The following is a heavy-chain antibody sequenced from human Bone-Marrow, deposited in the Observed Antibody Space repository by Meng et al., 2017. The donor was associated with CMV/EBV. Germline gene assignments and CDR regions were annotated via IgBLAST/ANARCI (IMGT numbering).Heavy chain of an antibody. J-gene: IGHJ3*02. D-gene: IGHD3-10*01. Sequence: SVKVSCKASGGTFSSYAISWVRQAPGQGLEWMGGIIPILGIANYAQKFQGRVTITADKSTSTAYMELSSLRAEDTAVYYCAGGVRGAMQGAFDIWGQGTMVTVSS. CDR1: GGTFSSYA. V-gene: IGHV1-69*10. CDR2: IIPILGIA. CDR3: AGGVRGAMQGAFDI.